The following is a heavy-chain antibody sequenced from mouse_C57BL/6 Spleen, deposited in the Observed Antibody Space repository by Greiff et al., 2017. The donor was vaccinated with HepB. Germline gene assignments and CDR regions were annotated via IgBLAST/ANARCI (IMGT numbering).Heavy chain of an antibody. CDR3: ARSGAVVYFDY. D-gene: IGHD1-1*01. CDR2: IYPRSGNT. V-gene: IGHV1-81*01. Sequence: VQVVESGAELARPGASVKLSCKASGYTFTSYGISWVKQRTGQGLEWIGEIYPRSGNTYYNEKFQGKATLTADKSSSTAYMELRSLTSEDSAVYFCARSGAVVYFDYWGQGTTLTVSA. J-gene: IGHJ2*01. CDR1: GYTFTSYG.